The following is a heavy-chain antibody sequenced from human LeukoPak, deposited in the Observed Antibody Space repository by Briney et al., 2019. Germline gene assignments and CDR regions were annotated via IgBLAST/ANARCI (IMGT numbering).Heavy chain of an antibody. D-gene: IGHD1-26*01. J-gene: IGHJ4*02. CDR3: AREPSIYSGSYYYFDY. V-gene: IGHV1-18*04. Sequence: GASVKVSCKASGYTFTNYGISWVRQAPGQGLEWMAWISANNGETRYAQNLQGRVTMTTDTSTSTAYMGLRSLRSDDTAVYYCAREPSIYSGSYYYFDYWGQGTLVTVSS. CDR2: ISANNGET. CDR1: GYTFTNYG.